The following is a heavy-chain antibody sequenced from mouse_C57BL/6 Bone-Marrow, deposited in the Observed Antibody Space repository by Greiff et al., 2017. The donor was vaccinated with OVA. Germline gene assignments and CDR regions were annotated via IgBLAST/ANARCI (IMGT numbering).Heavy chain of an antibody. Sequence: QVQLQQPGAELVKPGASVKLSCKASGYTFTSYWMQWVKQRPGQGLEWIGEIDPSDSYTNYNQKFKGKATLTVGTSSSTAYMQLSSLTSEDSAVYYCARDYYGSSWNWFAYWGQGTLVTVSA. D-gene: IGHD1-1*01. V-gene: IGHV1-50*01. CDR3: ARDYYGSSWNWFAY. CDR1: GYTFTSYW. CDR2: IDPSDSYT. J-gene: IGHJ3*01.